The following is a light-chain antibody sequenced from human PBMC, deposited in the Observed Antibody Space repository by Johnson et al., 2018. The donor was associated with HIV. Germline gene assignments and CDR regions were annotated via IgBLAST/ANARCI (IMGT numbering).Light chain of an antibody. CDR3: GTWDSSLSAGV. Sequence: QSVLTQSPSVSAAPGQKVTISCSGSSSNIGNNYLSWYQQLPGTAPKLLIYDNNKRPPGIPDRFSGSKSGTSATLALTGLQTGDEADYYCGTWDSSLSAGVFGTGTKVTVL. V-gene: IGLV1-51*01. CDR2: DNN. J-gene: IGLJ1*01. CDR1: SSNIGNNY.